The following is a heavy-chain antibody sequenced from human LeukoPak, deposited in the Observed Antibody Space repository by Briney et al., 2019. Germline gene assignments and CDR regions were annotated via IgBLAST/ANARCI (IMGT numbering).Heavy chain of an antibody. CDR3: ARAQPAKYGMDV. CDR2: MYSGGTT. Sequence: PSETLSLTCTVSDGSINGYYWSWIRQPPGKGLDWIGYMYSGGTTNYSPSLKSRVTISEDTSKNQFSLKLSSVTAADTAVYYCARAQPAKYGMDVWGQGTTVTVSS. CDR1: DGSINGYY. V-gene: IGHV4-59*12. D-gene: IGHD1-14*01. J-gene: IGHJ6*02.